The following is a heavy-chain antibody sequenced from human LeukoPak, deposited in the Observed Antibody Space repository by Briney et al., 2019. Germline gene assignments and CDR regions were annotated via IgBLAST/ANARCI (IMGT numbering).Heavy chain of an antibody. V-gene: IGHV4-4*07. J-gene: IGHJ3*02. CDR2: IYTSGST. D-gene: IGHD1-26*01. CDR3: ARPQWELMFENAFDI. CDR1: GGSISSYY. Sequence: SETLSLTCTVSGGSISSYYWSWIRQPAGKGLEWIGRIYTSGSTNYNPSLKSRVTISVDTSKNQFSLKLSSVTAADTAVYYCARPQWELMFENAFDIWGQGTMVTVSS.